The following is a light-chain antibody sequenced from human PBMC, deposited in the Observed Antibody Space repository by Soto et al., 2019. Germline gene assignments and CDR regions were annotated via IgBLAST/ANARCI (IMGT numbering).Light chain of an antibody. Sequence: QSALNQPASVSGSPGQSITISCTGTSSDVGGYNYVSWYQQHPGKAPKLMIYDVSNRPSGVSNRFSGSKSGNTASLTISGLQAEDEADYYCSSYTSSSTQVFGGGTQLTVL. CDR3: SSYTSSSTQV. V-gene: IGLV2-14*01. J-gene: IGLJ2*01. CDR2: DVS. CDR1: SSDVGGYNY.